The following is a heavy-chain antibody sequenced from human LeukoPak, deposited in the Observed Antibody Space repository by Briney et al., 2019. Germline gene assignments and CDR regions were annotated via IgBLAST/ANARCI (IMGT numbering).Heavy chain of an antibody. D-gene: IGHD3-3*01. Sequence: SVKVSCKASGGTFSSYAISWVRQAPGQGLEWMGRIIPIFGTANYAQKFQGRVTITTDESTSTAYMELSSLRSEDTAVYYCAREFGCGGDFWSGYYRSSFAFDIWGQGTMVTVSS. J-gene: IGHJ3*02. CDR2: IIPIFGTA. CDR3: AREFGCGGDFWSGYYRSSFAFDI. CDR1: GGTFSSYA. V-gene: IGHV1-69*05.